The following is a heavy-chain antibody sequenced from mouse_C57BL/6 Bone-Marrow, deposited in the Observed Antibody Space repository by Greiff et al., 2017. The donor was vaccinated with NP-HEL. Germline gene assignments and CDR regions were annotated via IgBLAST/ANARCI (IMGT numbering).Heavy chain of an antibody. CDR3: ARDASDYDEASYAMDY. Sequence: EVMLVESGGGLVQSGRSLRLSCATSGFTFSDFYMEWVRQAPGKGLEWIAASRNKANDYTTEYSASVKGRFIVSRDTSQSILYLQMNALRAEDTAIYYCARDASDYDEASYAMDYWGQGTSVTVSS. CDR2: SRNKANDYTT. J-gene: IGHJ4*01. D-gene: IGHD2-4*01. CDR1: GFTFSDFY. V-gene: IGHV7-1*01.